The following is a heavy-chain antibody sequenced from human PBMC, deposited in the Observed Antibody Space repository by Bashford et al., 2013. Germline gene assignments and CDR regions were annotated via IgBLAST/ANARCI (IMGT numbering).Heavy chain of an antibody. CDR1: GFTFSSYG. CDR3: AKDGLLVWFGTSGWFDP. V-gene: IGHV3-30*18. Sequence: GGSLRLSCAASGFTFSSYGMHWVRQAPGKGLEWVAVISYDGSNKYYADSVKGRFTISRDNSKNTLYLQMNSLRAEDTAVYYCAKDGLLVWFGTSGWFDPWGQGTLVTVSS. J-gene: IGHJ5*02. CDR2: ISYDGSNK. D-gene: IGHD3-10*01.